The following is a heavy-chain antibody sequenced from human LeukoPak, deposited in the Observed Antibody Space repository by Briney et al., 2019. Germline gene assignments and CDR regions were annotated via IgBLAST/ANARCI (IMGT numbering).Heavy chain of an antibody. J-gene: IGHJ5*02. CDR3: ARDPRGDITGTTFDR. Sequence: NPSQTLSLTCTLSGGSITRGRYYWTWIRQHPQRGLAWIGYVSYSGSTNYNSSLKSRLTISADTSKNQFYLRLTSVTAADTAVYYCARDPRGDITGTTFDRWGQGTLVTVSS. V-gene: IGHV4-31*03. CDR2: VSYSGST. D-gene: IGHD1-20*01. CDR1: GGSITRGRYY.